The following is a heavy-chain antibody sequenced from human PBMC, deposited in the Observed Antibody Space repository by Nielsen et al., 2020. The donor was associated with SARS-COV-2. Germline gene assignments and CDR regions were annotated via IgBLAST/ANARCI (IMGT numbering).Heavy chain of an antibody. J-gene: IGHJ6*03. D-gene: IGHD3-9*01. Sequence: GGSLRLSCAASGFTFSSYWMHWVRQASGKGLVWVSRINNDGSSTSYADSVKGRFTISRDNAKNTLYLQMNSLKTEDTAVYYCTTDPAASSYDILTGYYMGYYYYYMDVWGKGTTVTVSS. V-gene: IGHV3-74*01. CDR1: GFTFSSYW. CDR2: INNDGSST. CDR3: TTDPAASSYDILTGYYMGYYYYYMDV.